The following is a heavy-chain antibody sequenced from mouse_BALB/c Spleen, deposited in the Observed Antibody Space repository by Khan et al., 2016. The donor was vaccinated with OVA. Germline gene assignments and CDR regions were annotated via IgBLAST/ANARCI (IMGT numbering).Heavy chain of an antibody. CDR2: IDPANGNT. CDR3: AYSFLLHAMDY. V-gene: IGHV14-3*02. Sequence: VQLKESGAELVKPGASVNLSCTASGFNIKDTYIHCVRQRPEQGLTWIGRIDPANGNTKYDPQFQGKATVTADTSSNTAYLQLSSLTSEDTAVYYCAYSFLLHAMDYWGQGTSVTVSS. J-gene: IGHJ4*01. CDR1: GFNIKDTY. D-gene: IGHD1-2*01.